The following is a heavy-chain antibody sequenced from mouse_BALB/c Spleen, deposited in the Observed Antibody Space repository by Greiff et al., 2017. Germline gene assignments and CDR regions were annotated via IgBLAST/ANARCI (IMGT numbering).Heavy chain of an antibody. Sequence: VKLQQSGAELVKPGASVTMSCKASGYTFTSYCMHWVKQRPGQGLEWIGYINPSTGYTEYNQKFKDKATLTADKSSSTAYMQLSSLTSEDSAVYYCARSGAYDYDWFAYWGQGTLVTVSA. V-gene: IGHV1-7*01. CDR1: GYTFTSYC. D-gene: IGHD2-4*01. CDR3: ARSGAYDYDWFAY. J-gene: IGHJ3*01. CDR2: INPSTGYT.